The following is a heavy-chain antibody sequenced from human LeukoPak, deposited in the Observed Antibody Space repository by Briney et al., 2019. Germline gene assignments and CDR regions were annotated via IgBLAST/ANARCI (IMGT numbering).Heavy chain of an antibody. V-gene: IGHV1-18*04. CDR3: ARVSPGVRYCSSTSCYWFGP. D-gene: IGHD2-2*01. J-gene: IGHJ5*02. CDR2: ISAYNGNT. Sequence: ASVKVSCKASGYTFTSYGISWVRQAPGQGLEWMEWISAYNGNTNYAQRLQGRVTMTTDTSTSTAYMELRSLRSDDTAVYYCARVSPGVRYCSSTSCYWFGPWGQGTLVTVSS. CDR1: GYTFTSYG.